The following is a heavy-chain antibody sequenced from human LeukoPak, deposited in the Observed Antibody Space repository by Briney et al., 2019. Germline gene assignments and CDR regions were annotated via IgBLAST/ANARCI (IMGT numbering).Heavy chain of an antibody. CDR1: GFTFSSYG. D-gene: IGHD6-6*01. CDR2: ISYDGSNK. J-gene: IGHJ5*02. Sequence: GGSLRLSCAASGFTFSSYGMHWVRQAPGKGLEWVAVISYDGSNKYYADSVKGRFTISRGNSKNTLYLQMNSLRAEDTAVYYCARDRRAARSAWGQGTLVTVSS. CDR3: ARDRRAARSA. V-gene: IGHV3-30*03.